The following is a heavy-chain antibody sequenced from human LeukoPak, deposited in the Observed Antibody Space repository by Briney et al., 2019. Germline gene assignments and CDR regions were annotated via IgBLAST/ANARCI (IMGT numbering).Heavy chain of an antibody. CDR3: ARDLDVVVPAAIGTWFDP. CDR2: IGSGSSAI. D-gene: IGHD2-2*02. V-gene: IGHV3-48*02. CDR1: GFTFSSFG. Sequence: GGSLRLSCTASGFTFSSFGMNWVRQAPGKGLEWVSYIGSGSSAIYYADSVKGRFTISRDNAKNSLFLQMNSLRDEDAAVYYCARDLDVVVPAAIGTWFDPWGQGTLVTVSS. J-gene: IGHJ5*02.